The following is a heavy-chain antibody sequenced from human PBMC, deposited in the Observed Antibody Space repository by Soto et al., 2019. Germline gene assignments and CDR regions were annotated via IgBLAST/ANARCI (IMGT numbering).Heavy chain of an antibody. V-gene: IGHV4-59*01. J-gene: IGHJ4*02. CDR2: TYYSGST. CDR3: ARATVLLCPDX. Sequence: SETLSLKCTVSGGSLSSYYGSWIRRPPGKGLACIGHTYYSGSTNSNPALKRRVTISVDTPKTQFYLKLSPVTAADTAVYYCARATVLLCPDXWGQATLATVSX. CDR1: GGSLSSYY. D-gene: IGHD3-10*01.